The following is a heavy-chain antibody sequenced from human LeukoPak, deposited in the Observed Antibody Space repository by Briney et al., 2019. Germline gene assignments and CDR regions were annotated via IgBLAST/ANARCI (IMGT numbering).Heavy chain of an antibody. CDR1: GYTFTYYY. D-gene: IGHD6-19*01. J-gene: IGHJ4*02. CDR3: ARDPYPKYSTGWYSNY. Sequence: GASVTVSCKASGYTFTYYYIHWLRQAPGHGPEWMGWIYPNNGATFYAQKFQGRVMMTTDASIHTTYMELTSLRSDDTAVYYCARDPYPKYSTGWYSNYWGQGTLVTVSS. CDR2: IYPNNGAT. V-gene: IGHV1-2*02.